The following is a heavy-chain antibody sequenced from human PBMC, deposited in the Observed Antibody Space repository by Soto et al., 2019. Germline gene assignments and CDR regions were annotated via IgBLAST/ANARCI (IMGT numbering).Heavy chain of an antibody. Sequence: ASVKVSCRASGGAFSGYAISWVRQAPGQGLEWMGGIIPIFGTANYAQKFQGRVTITADESTSTAYMELSSLRSEDTAVYYCARAGEYDFWSGPYYFDYWGQGTLVTVSS. CDR1: GGAFSGYA. D-gene: IGHD3-3*01. J-gene: IGHJ4*02. CDR2: IIPIFGTA. CDR3: ARAGEYDFWSGPYYFDY. V-gene: IGHV1-69*13.